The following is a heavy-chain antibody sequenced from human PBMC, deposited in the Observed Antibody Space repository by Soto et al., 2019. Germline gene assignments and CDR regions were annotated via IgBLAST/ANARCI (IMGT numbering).Heavy chain of an antibody. J-gene: IGHJ5*02. CDR2: ISAYNGNT. CDR1: GYTFTSYG. D-gene: IGHD3-22*01. CDR3: ARNWENNSSRYYLSWFDP. Sequence: QVQLVQSGAEVKKPGASVKVSCKASGYTFTSYGISWVRQAPGQGLERMGWISAYNGNTNYAQKLQGRVTMTTDTPTSTAYMQQRRLRYDDTDVYSCARNWENNSSRYYLSWFDPRGQGTQVTVSS. V-gene: IGHV1-18*01.